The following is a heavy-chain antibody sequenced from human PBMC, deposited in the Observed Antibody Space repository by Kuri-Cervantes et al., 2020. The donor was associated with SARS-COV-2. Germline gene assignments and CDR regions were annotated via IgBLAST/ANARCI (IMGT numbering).Heavy chain of an antibody. CDR1: GVTFRNYG. D-gene: IGHD2-21*01. Sequence: SVKVSCKASGVTFRNYGFSWVRQAPGQRLEWMGGTIPTLVPTNYAPRFTGRATITADQSTNLANVELNSLTSEDTAVYYCARGGVATPYYAMDVWGQGTTVTVSS. V-gene: IGHV1-69*10. CDR2: TIPTLVPT. CDR3: ARGGVATPYYAMDV. J-gene: IGHJ6*02.